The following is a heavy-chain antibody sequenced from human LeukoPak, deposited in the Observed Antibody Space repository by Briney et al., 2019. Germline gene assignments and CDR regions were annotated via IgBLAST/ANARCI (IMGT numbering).Heavy chain of an antibody. CDR1: GFTVSSNY. Sequence: PGGSLRLSCAASGFTVSSNYMSWVRQAPGKGLEWVSVIYSGGSTYYADSVKGRFTISRDNSKNTLYLQMNSLRAEDTAVYYCARGITARDYYYYAMDVWGQGTTVTVSS. J-gene: IGHJ6*02. D-gene: IGHD6-6*01. V-gene: IGHV3-53*01. CDR2: IYSGGST. CDR3: ARGITARDYYYYAMDV.